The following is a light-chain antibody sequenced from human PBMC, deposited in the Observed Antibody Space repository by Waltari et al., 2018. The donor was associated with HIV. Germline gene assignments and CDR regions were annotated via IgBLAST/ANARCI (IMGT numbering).Light chain of an antibody. CDR3: ATWDDSLNGWA. CDR1: KSNIGDNY. V-gene: IGLV1-47*01. J-gene: IGLJ3*02. Sequence: QSVMTQPPSASGTPGQGVTISCSGSKSNIGDNYVYCYQQLPGKAPKLPIETNNQRPAGVPDRFSGSKSGTSASLAISGLRSDDEADYYCATWDDSLNGWAFGGGTKLTVL. CDR2: TNN.